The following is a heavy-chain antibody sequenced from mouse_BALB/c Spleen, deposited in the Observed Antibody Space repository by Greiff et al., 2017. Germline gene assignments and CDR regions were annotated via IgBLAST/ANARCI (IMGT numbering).Heavy chain of an antibody. D-gene: IGHD2-4*01. Sequence: QVQLQQSGAELMKPGASVKISCKATGYTFSSYWIEWVKQRPGHGLEWIGEILPGSGSTNYNEKFKGKATFTADTSSNTAYMQLSSLTSEDSAVYYCAKNDCDGRGFAYWGQGTLVTVSA. V-gene: IGHV1-9*01. CDR2: ILPGSGST. J-gene: IGHJ3*01. CDR1: GYTFSSYW. CDR3: AKNDCDGRGFAY.